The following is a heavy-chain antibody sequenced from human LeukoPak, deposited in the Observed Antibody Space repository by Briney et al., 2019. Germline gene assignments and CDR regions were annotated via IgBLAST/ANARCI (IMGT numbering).Heavy chain of an antibody. CDR2: MNPNSGNT. D-gene: IGHD3-9*01. Sequence: ASVKVSCKASGYTFTDYDINWVRQATGQGLEWMGWMNPNSGNTGYTRKFQGRVTMTRNTSISTAYMELSSLRSEDTAVYYCARAELRYFDWPPGDYWGQGTLVTVSS. V-gene: IGHV1-8*01. CDR3: ARAELRYFDWPPGDY. J-gene: IGHJ4*02. CDR1: GYTFTDYD.